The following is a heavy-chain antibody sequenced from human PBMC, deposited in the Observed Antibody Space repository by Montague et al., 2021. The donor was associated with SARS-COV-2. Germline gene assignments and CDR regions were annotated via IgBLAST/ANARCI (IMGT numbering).Heavy chain of an antibody. CDR3: ARASGKKTIFGVVISYFDY. D-gene: IGHD3-3*01. CDR1: GGSISSGGYY. V-gene: IGHV4-31*03. J-gene: IGHJ4*02. CDR2: IYYSGST. Sequence: TLSLTCTVSGGSISSGGYYWSWIRQHPGKGLEWIGYIYYSGSTYYNPSLKSRVTISVDTSKNPFSLKLSSVTAADTAVYYCARASGKKTIFGVVISYFDYWGQGTLVTVSS.